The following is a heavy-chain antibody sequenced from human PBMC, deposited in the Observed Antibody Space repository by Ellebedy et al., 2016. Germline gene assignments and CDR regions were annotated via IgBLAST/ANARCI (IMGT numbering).Heavy chain of an antibody. CDR1: GGSISSYY. CDR3: ARGWGYYYGSGSYPDY. CDR2: INHSGST. J-gene: IGHJ4*02. D-gene: IGHD3-10*01. V-gene: IGHV4-34*01. Sequence: SETLSLTXTVSGGSISSYYWSWIRQPPGKGLEWIGEINHSGSTNYNPSLKSRVTISVDTSKNQFSLKLSSVTAADTAVYYCARGWGYYYGSGSYPDYWGQGTLVTVSS.